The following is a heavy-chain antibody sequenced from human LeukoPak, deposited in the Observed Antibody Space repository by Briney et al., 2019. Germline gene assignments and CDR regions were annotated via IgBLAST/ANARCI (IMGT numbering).Heavy chain of an antibody. CDR1: GDSVSSNSAA. D-gene: IGHD2-15*01. J-gene: IGHJ6*04. Sequence: SQTLSLTCAISGDSVSSNSAAWNWIRQSPSRGLEWLGRTYYRSKWSNDYAVSVKSRITINPDTSKNQFSLQLNSVTPEDTAVYYCARDQRYCSGGSCWGPLGDVWGKGTTVTVSS. CDR2: TYYRSKWSN. CDR3: ARDQRYCSGGSCWGPLGDV. V-gene: IGHV6-1*01.